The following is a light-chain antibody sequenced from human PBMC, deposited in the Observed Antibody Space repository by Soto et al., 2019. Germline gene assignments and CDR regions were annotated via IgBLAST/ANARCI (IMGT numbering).Light chain of an antibody. J-gene: IGLJ3*02. CDR1: SSDIGGYNY. Sequence: QSALTQPASVSGSPGQSITISCTGSSSDIGGYNYVSWYQQYPGKAPKLMIFEVSNRPSGVSNRFSASKSGNTASLTISGLQAEDETDYHCSSYTNSGTWVFGGGTKLTVL. CDR3: SSYTNSGTWV. V-gene: IGLV2-14*01. CDR2: EVS.